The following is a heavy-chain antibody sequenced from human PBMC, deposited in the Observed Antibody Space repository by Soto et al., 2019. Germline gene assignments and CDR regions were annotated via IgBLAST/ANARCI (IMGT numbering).Heavy chain of an antibody. Sequence: QVQLVESGGGVVQPGRSLRLSCAASGFTFSSYGMHWVRQAPGKGLEWVAVISYDGSNKYYADSVKGRFTISRDNSKNTLYLQMNSLRAEDTAVYYCATDQLYLRQWLADYSGQGTLVTVSS. J-gene: IGHJ4*02. CDR2: ISYDGSNK. D-gene: IGHD6-19*01. V-gene: IGHV3-30*03. CDR3: ATDQLYLRQWLADY. CDR1: GFTFSSYG.